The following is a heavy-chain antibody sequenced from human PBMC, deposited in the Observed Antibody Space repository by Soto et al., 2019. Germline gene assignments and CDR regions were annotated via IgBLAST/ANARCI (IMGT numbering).Heavy chain of an antibody. J-gene: IGHJ4*02. CDR3: ARLGQKWGWELPYY. CDR1: GGSISSSSYY. Sequence: QLQLQESGPGLVKPSETLSLTCTVSGGSISSSSYYWGWIRQPPGKGLEWIGSIYYSGSTYYNPYLKSRLTISVDKSKNQFSLKLSSVTAADTAVYYCARLGQKWGWELPYYWGQGTLVTVSS. D-gene: IGHD1-26*01. CDR2: IYYSGST. V-gene: IGHV4-39*01.